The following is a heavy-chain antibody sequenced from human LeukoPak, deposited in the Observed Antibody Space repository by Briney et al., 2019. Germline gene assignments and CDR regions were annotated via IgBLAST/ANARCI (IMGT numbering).Heavy chain of an antibody. CDR3: ARDQGFGELLPPYWYFDL. CDR2: IYYSGST. D-gene: IGHD3-10*01. CDR1: GGSISSGGYY. Sequence: RTSETLSLTCTVSGGSISSGGYYWSWIRQHPGKGLEWIGYIYYSGSTYYNPSLKSRVTISVDTSKNQFSLKLSSVTAADTAVYYCARDQGFGELLPPYWYFDLWGRGTLVTVSS. V-gene: IGHV4-31*03. J-gene: IGHJ2*01.